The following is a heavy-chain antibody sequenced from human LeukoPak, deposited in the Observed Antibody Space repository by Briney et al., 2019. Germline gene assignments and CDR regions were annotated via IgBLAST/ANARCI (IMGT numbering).Heavy chain of an antibody. Sequence: PGGALRLSCAVSGFNFDDYAIHWVRQGPRRSLECVAGISANGGFISYGESVKGRFTISRDNPRNSVFLQMNFLRAEDMAMYFCTKEVQRWHSYFYRPSYALDIWGQGTMVSVSS. CDR2: ISANGGFI. D-gene: IGHD3-22*01. CDR1: GFNFDDYA. V-gene: IGHV3-9*03. J-gene: IGHJ3*02. CDR3: TKEVQRWHSYFYRPSYALDI.